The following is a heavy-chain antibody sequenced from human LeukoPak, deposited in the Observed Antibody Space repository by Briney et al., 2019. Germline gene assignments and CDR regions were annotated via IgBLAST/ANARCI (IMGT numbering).Heavy chain of an antibody. CDR3: ARDSRFGSGSHAYYYYGMDV. CDR1: GFTFDDFA. D-gene: IGHD3-10*01. J-gene: IGHJ6*02. CDR2: IWYDGSNK. Sequence: PGGSLRLSCAASGFTFDDFAMHWVRQAPGKGLEWVAVIWYDGSNKYYADSVKGRFTISRDNSKNTLYLQMNSLRAEDTAVYYCARDSRFGSGSHAYYYYGMDVWGQGTTVTVSS. V-gene: IGHV3-33*08.